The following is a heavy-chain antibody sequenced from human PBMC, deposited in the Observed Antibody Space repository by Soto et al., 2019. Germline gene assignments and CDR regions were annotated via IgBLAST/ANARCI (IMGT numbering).Heavy chain of an antibody. J-gene: IGHJ6*02. V-gene: IGHV6-1*01. CDR2: TYYRSKWYN. D-gene: IGHD3-10*01. Sequence: SQTLSLTCAISGDSVSSNSAAWNWIRQSPSRGLEWLGRTYYRSKWYNDYAVSVKSRITINPDTSKNQFSLQLNSVTPEDTAVYYCAGSSPSMVRGVIIPKDPYYYYYYGMDVWGQGTTVTVSS. CDR3: AGSSPSMVRGVIIPKDPYYYYYYGMDV. CDR1: GDSVSSNSAA.